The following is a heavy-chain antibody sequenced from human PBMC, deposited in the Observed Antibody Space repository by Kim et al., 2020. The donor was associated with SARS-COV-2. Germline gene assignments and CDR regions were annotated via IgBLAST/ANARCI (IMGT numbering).Heavy chain of an antibody. D-gene: IGHD6-19*01. Sequence: VSVKSRITINPATSKNQFSLQLNSVTPEDTAVYYCAREVGGAVAGALDYWGQGTLVTVSS. J-gene: IGHJ4*02. V-gene: IGHV6-1*01. CDR3: AREVGGAVAGALDY.